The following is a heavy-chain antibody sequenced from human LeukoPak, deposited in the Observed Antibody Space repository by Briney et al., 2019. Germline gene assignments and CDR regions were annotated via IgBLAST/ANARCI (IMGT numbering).Heavy chain of an antibody. V-gene: IGHV3-33*06. CDR2: IWFDGSNK. D-gene: IGHD2/OR15-2a*01. CDR1: GFTFSSYG. Sequence: GGSLRLSCAASGFTFSSYGMHWVRQAPGKGLEWVAVIWFDGSNKNYADSVKGRFTISRDNSKNTVYLQMNSLRAEDTAVYYCAKGYYHPGLYFQYWGQGTLVTVSS. CDR3: AKGYYHPGLYFQY. J-gene: IGHJ1*01.